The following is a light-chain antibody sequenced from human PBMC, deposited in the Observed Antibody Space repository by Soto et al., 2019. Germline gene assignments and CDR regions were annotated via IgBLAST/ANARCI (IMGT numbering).Light chain of an antibody. Sequence: EIVLTQSPGTLSLSPGERATLSCRASQSVNTNYLAWYQQKSGQAPRLLIYGASSRATGIPDRFSGSGSGTDFTLTISRLEPEDFAAYFCQQYGSSPITFGQGTRLEIK. J-gene: IGKJ5*01. V-gene: IGKV3-20*01. CDR2: GAS. CDR1: QSVNTNY. CDR3: QQYGSSPIT.